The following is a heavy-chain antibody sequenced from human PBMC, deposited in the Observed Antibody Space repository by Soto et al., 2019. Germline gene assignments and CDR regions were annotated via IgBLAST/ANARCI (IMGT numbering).Heavy chain of an antibody. CDR3: ARGYWFDP. CDR2: ISRSGSS. Sequence: PSETLSLTCTVSGGSIFSDDWTWIRQPPGKGLEWIGYISRSGSSSYAPSLKGRVTFSTDTSKNQVSLKMTYVTVADTAVYYCARGYWFDPWGPGTLVTVS. CDR1: GGSIFSDD. J-gene: IGHJ5*02. V-gene: IGHV4-59*01.